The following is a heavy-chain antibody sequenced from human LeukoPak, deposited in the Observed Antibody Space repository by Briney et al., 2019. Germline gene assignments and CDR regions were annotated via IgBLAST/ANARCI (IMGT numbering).Heavy chain of an antibody. D-gene: IGHD1-7*01. CDR3: ARAPRGITGTTSSFDY. J-gene: IGHJ4*02. CDR1: GYTFTGYY. Sequence: ASVKVSCKASGYTFTGYYMHWVRQAPGQGLEWMGRINPNSGGTNYAQKFQGRVTMTRDTSISTAYMELSRLRSDDTAVYYCARAPRGITGTTSSFDYWGLGTLVTVSS. CDR2: INPNSGGT. V-gene: IGHV1-2*06.